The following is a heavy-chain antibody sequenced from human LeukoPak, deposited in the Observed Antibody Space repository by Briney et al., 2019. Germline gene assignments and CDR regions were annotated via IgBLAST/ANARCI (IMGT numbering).Heavy chain of an antibody. V-gene: IGHV1-2*02. CDR1: GYTFPVHY. J-gene: IGHJ4*02. CDR3: ARDFQSSRWYDGPGYYSDF. Sequence: ASVKVSCKASGYTFPVHYIHWVRQAPGQGLEWMGWINPNSGGTNYAQRFQGSLTMTSDTSISTAYMELSSLSSDDTAIYFCARDFQSSRWYDGPGYYSDFWGQGTLVTVSS. CDR2: INPNSGGT. D-gene: IGHD6-13*01.